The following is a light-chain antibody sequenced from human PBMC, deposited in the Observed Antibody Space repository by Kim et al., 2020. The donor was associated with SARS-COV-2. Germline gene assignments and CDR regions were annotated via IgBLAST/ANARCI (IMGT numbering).Light chain of an antibody. J-gene: IGLJ2*01. CDR1: SSAVGGFTY. CDR2: DVN. Sequence: GQAITIACTGTSSAVGGFTYVSWYQQHPGKAPKVMIYDVNKRPSGVSNRFSGSKSVNTASLTISGLQAEDEADYYCSSYASSGAVIFGGGTQLTVL. V-gene: IGLV2-14*04. CDR3: SSYASSGAVI.